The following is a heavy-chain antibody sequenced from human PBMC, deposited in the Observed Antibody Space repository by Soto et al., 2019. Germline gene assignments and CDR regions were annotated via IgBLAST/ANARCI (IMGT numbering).Heavy chain of an antibody. CDR3: ARDNGYSYGTGRVDY. J-gene: IGHJ4*02. D-gene: IGHD5-18*01. CDR2: ISAYNGNT. V-gene: IGHV1-18*01. Sequence: ASVKVSCQASGYTFTSNGISWVRQAPGQGLEWMGWISAYNGNTNYAQKLQGRVTMTTDTSTSTAYMELRSLRSDDTAVYYCARDNGYSYGTGRVDYWGQGTLVTVSS. CDR1: GYTFTSNG.